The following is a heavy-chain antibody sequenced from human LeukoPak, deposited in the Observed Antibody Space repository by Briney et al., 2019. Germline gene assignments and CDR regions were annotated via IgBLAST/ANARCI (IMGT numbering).Heavy chain of an antibody. CDR1: GYTFPTFW. CDR3: ARRKQDNWFDP. J-gene: IGHJ5*02. Sequence: GESLKISCKASGYTFPTFWIAWVRQMPGKGLEWMGIIYPDDSSTRYSPSFQGQVTFSADKSISTAYLQWSSLKASDTAMYYCARRKQDNWFDPWGQGTLVTVSS. CDR2: IYPDDSST. V-gene: IGHV5-51*01. D-gene: IGHD6-13*01.